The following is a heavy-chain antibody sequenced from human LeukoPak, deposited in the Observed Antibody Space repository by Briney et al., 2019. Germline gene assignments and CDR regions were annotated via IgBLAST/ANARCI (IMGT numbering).Heavy chain of an antibody. Sequence: LETLSLTCTVSGGSISSYYWSWIRQPPGKGLEWIGYFYYSGSTNYNPSLKSRSTISVDTSKNQFSLKLSPVTAADTAVYYCARGMEDCGGDCYAHFHFDYWGQGTLVTVSS. CDR2: FYYSGST. CDR3: ARGMEDCGGDCYAHFHFDY. J-gene: IGHJ4*02. V-gene: IGHV4-59*08. CDR1: GGSISSYY. D-gene: IGHD2-21*02.